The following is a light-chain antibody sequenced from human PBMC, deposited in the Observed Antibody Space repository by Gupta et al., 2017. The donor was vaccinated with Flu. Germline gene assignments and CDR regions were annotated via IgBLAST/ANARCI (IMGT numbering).Light chain of an antibody. J-gene: IGKJ2*01. CDR3: HHGGTSPYT. Sequence: LALSLGTLSLSPGESVTLSCRAGESVTRNHLAWYQHKPGQAPRLLIYGTSNRAPGIPDRFSGGGSGTDFTLTISRLEAEDSGVFYCHHGGTSPYTFGQGTKLEI. CDR1: ESVTRNH. V-gene: IGKV3-20*01. CDR2: GTS.